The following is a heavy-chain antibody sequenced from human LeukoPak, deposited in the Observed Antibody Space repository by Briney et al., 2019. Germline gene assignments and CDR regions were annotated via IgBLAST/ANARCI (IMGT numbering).Heavy chain of an antibody. D-gene: IGHD4-23*01. CDR3: AKGMAPLNTVVTLGGFDY. V-gene: IGHV3-9*01. CDR2: ISWNSGSI. J-gene: IGHJ4*02. Sequence: PGGSLRLSCAASGFTFDDYAMHWVRQAPGKGLEWVSGISWNSGSIGYADSVKGRFTISRDNAKNSLYLQMNSLRAEDTVLYYCAKGMAPLNTVVTLGGFDYWGQGTLVTVSS. CDR1: GFTFDDYA.